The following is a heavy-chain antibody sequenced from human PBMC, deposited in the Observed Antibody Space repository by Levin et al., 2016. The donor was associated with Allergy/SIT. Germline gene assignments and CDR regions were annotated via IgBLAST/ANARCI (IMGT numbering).Heavy chain of an antibody. CDR2: ISGNGDST. CDR3: VKDGGIYYFDY. J-gene: IGHJ4*02. D-gene: IGHD3-16*01. V-gene: IGHV3-64D*06. CDR1: GLTFSSFA. Sequence: GESLKISCSASGLTFSSFAMHWVRQSPGNGLEYLSAISGNGDSTYYPDSVKGRFTISRDNSKNTLYLQMSELRTEDTAVYYCVKDGGIYYFDYWGQGTLVTVSS.